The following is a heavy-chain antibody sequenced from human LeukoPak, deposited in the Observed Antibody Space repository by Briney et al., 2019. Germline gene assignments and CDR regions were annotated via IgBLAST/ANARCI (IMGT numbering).Heavy chain of an antibody. J-gene: IGHJ5*02. CDR1: GGSITSYY. CDR2: IYNSGST. D-gene: IGHD2-15*01. V-gene: IGHV4-59*01. CDR3: ARADGYCRSSSCYSSNWFDP. Sequence: SETLSLTCVVSGGSITSYYWSWIRQPPGKGLEWIGKIYNSGSTNYNPSLKSRVTISVDTSKNQFSLKLSSVTVADTAVYYCARADGYCRSSSCYSSNWFDPWGQGTLVTVSS.